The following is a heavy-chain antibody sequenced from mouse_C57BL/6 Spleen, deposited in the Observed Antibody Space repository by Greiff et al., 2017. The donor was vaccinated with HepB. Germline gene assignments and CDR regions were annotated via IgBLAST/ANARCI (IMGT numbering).Heavy chain of an antibody. V-gene: IGHV1-64*01. Sequence: VQLQQPGAELVKPGASVKLSCKASGYTFTSYWMHWVKQRPGQGLEWIGMIHPNSGSTNYNEKFKSKATLTVDKSSSTAYMQLSSLTSEDSAVYYCARGPIYYYGRGDAMDYWGQGTSVTVSS. CDR1: GYTFTSYW. D-gene: IGHD1-1*01. CDR3: ARGPIYYYGRGDAMDY. J-gene: IGHJ4*01. CDR2: IHPNSGST.